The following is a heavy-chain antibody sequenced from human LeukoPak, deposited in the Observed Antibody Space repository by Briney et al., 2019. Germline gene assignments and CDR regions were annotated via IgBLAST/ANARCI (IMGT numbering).Heavy chain of an antibody. CDR1: GFIFDNYA. CDR3: AKDIGTGWDLDY. V-gene: IGHV3-43*02. CDR2: IRGDANTR. Sequence: GGSLRLSCAASGFIFDNYAMHWVRHAPGKGPEGLSLIRGDANTRYYGDSMKGRITISRDNSKNSLYLHMNSLRTEDTALYYCAKDIGTGWDLDYWGQGTLVTVSS. J-gene: IGHJ4*02. D-gene: IGHD1-26*01.